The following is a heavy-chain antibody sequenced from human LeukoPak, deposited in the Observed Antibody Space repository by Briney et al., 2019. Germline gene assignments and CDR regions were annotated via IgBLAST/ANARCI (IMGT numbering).Heavy chain of an antibody. CDR3: AKVGTGGSGSPRRYFDY. D-gene: IGHD1-26*01. CDR2: ISRSGSTK. CDR1: GFTFSDYN. J-gene: IGHJ4*02. Sequence: NPGGSLRLSCAASGFTFSDYNMRWIRQAPGKGLEWVSSISRSGSTKYYADSVKGRFTISRDNAKSSLYLQMNSLGAEDTAVYYCAKVGTGGSGSPRRYFDYWGQGTLVTVSS. V-gene: IGHV3-11*04.